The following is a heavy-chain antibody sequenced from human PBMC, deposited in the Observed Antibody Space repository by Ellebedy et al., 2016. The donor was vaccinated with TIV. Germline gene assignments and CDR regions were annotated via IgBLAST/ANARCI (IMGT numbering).Heavy chain of an antibody. V-gene: IGHV1-24*01. J-gene: IGHJ2*01. CDR3: ARGMYYSDSSGYSAYLDL. Sequence: ASVKVSCKVSGYSLTELSMHWVRQAPGKGLEWMGGLDPEDGETIYAQKFQGRVTMTRNTSITTAYMELSSLRFEDTAVYYCARGMYYSDSSGYSAYLDLWGRGTLVTVSS. CDR1: GYSLTELS. CDR2: LDPEDGET. D-gene: IGHD3-22*01.